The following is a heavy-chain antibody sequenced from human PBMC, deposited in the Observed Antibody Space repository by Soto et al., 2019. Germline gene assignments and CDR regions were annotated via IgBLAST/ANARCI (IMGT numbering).Heavy chain of an antibody. CDR3: ARDGRWLQRVAFDI. CDR1: GFTFSSYA. D-gene: IGHD5-12*01. CDR2: ISYDGSNK. J-gene: IGHJ3*02. V-gene: IGHV3-30-3*01. Sequence: QVQLVESGGGVVQPGRSLRLSCAASGFTFSSYAMHWVRQAPGKGLEWVAVISYDGSNKYYADSVKGRFTISRDNSKNTLYLQMNSLRAEDTAVYYCARDGRWLQRVAFDIWGQGTMVTVSS.